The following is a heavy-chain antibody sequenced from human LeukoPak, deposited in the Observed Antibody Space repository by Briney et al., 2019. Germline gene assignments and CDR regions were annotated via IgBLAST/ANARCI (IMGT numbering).Heavy chain of an antibody. CDR1: GGTFSSYA. Sequence: SVKVSCKASGGTFSSYAISWVRQAPGQGLEWMGGIIPIFGTANYAQKFQGRVTITTDESTSTAYMELSSLRSEDTAVYYCAREFPIDCSGGSCHSPWSWFDPWGQGTLVTVSS. CDR3: AREFPIDCSGGSCHSPWSWFDP. J-gene: IGHJ5*02. V-gene: IGHV1-69*05. D-gene: IGHD2-15*01. CDR2: IIPIFGTA.